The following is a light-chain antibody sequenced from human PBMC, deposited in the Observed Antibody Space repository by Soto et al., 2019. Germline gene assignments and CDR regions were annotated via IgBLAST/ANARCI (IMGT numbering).Light chain of an antibody. CDR3: QQFGSSPPIT. Sequence: EIVLTQSPGTLSLSPGERATLSCRASRSVNSNYLAWYQQKTGQAPRLLIYGASSRATGIPDRFSGRGSGTDFTLTISRLDPEDFAVYYCQQFGSSPPITFGQGTRLEIK. V-gene: IGKV3-20*01. CDR2: GAS. J-gene: IGKJ5*01. CDR1: RSVNSNY.